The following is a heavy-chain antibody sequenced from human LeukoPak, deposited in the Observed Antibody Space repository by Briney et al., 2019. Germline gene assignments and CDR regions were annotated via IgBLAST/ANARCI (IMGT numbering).Heavy chain of an antibody. V-gene: IGHV3-23*01. CDR1: GFTFSSYA. D-gene: IGHD3-16*02. CDR3: AKNSYDYVWGSYRSVKANDY. Sequence: GGSLRLSCAASGFTFSSYAMSWVRQAPGKGLEWVSAISGSGCSTYYADSVKGRFTISRDNSKNTLYLQMNSLRAEDTAVYYCAKNSYDYVWGSYRSVKANDYWGQGTLVTVSS. CDR2: ISGSGCST. J-gene: IGHJ4*02.